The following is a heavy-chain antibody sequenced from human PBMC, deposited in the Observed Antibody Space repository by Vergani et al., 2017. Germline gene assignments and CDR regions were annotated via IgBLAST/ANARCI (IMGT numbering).Heavy chain of an antibody. D-gene: IGHD2-2*01. CDR1: GITFSSYG. CDR2: SLYGGKTQ. J-gene: IGHJ5*02. V-gene: IGHV3-30*03. CDR3: ATTRCCSGNRCKEERDP. Sequence: QVQLVESGGGVVQPGRSLRLSCTASGITFSSYGVHWVRQAPGKGLEWVAVSLYGGKTQYYADCVKGRFTISRDNSENTLYLQMNSLRPEDTAVYQCATTRCCSGNRCKEERDPWWQEAMITISS.